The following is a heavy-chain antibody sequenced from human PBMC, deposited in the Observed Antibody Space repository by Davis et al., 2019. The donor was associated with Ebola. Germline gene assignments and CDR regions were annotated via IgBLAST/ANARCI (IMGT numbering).Heavy chain of an antibody. V-gene: IGHV1-18*04. J-gene: IGHJ4*02. CDR1: GYTFTNYG. CDR2: INPHNGNT. D-gene: IGHD1-26*01. CDR3: ARDYSGIVGAGEFDY. Sequence: VKVSCKASGYTFTNYGITWVRQAPGQGLEWMGWINPHNGNTNYAQNVQGRVIMTTDTATTTAYMEVGGLRSDDTAVYYCARDYSGIVGAGEFDYWGQGTLVTVSS.